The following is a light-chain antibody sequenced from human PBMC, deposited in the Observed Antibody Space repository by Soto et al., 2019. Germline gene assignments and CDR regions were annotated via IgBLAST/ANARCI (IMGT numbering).Light chain of an antibody. CDR1: QSISNC. CDR3: QQYDIYSRT. V-gene: IGKV1-5*03. Sequence: EIQLSQSXSSVSAWVREXXXXXXXARQSISNCLAWKKHKXGKGPKLLIYKASXLESGVPARFSGSGSGTEFTLTISSLQTDDVATYYCQQYDIYSRTFGEGGKVDIK. CDR2: KAS. J-gene: IGKJ4*02.